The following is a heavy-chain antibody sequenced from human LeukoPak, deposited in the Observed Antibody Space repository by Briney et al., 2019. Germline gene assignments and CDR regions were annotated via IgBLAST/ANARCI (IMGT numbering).Heavy chain of an antibody. CDR1: GFSFSSYA. CDR2: ISGSGATT. Sequence: PGGSQRLSCAASGFSFSSYAMSWVRQAPGKGLEWVSFISGSGATTYYVDSVKGRFTISRDNSQNTVYLQMNTLTDEDTAVYYCVKNLQLVISVAGTPRDAFDIWGQGTVVTVSS. CDR3: VKNLQLVISVAGTPRDAFDI. D-gene: IGHD6-19*01. J-gene: IGHJ3*02. V-gene: IGHV3-23*01.